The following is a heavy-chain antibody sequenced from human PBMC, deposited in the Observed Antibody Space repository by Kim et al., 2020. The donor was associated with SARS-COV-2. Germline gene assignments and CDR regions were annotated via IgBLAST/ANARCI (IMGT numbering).Heavy chain of an antibody. V-gene: IGHV4-34*01. D-gene: IGHD1-26*01. CDR3: ASPRDSGSYYVLDY. CDR2: INHSGST. CDR1: GGSFSGYY. Sequence: SETLSLTCAVYGGSFSGYYWSWIRQPPGKGLEWIGEINHSGSTNYNPSLKSRVTISVDTSKNQFSLKLSSVTAADTAVYYCASPRDSGSYYVLDYWGQGTLVTVSS. J-gene: IGHJ4*02.